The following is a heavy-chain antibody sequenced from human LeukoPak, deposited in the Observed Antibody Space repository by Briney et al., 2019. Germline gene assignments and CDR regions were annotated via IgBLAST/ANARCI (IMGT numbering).Heavy chain of an antibody. CDR2: IYYSGST. CDR3: ATSPAWYFDR. J-gene: IGHJ2*01. Sequence: PSETLSLTCTVSGGSISSYYWSWIRQPPGKGLEWIGYIYYSGSTNYNPSLKSRVTISGDTSKNQVSLKLSSVTAADTAVYYCATSPAWYFDRWGRGTPVTVSS. CDR1: GGSISSYY. V-gene: IGHV4-59*08. D-gene: IGHD2-2*01.